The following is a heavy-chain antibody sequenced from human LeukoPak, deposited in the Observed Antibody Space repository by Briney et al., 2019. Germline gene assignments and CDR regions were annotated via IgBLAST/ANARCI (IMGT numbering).Heavy chain of an antibody. CDR2: ISAGGGTT. CDR1: EFTFSSYA. Sequence: GGSLRLSCAASEFTFSSYAMTWVRQAPGKGLEWVSGISAGGGTTYYADSVKGRFSISRDNSKKTVYLQMNSLRAEDTAVYYCAKGSSGWSHIYMDVWGKGTTVTVSS. CDR3: AKGSSGWSHIYMDV. D-gene: IGHD6-19*01. V-gene: IGHV3-23*01. J-gene: IGHJ6*03.